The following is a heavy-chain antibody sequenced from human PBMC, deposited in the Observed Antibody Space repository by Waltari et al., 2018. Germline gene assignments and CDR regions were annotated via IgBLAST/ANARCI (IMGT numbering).Heavy chain of an antibody. CDR2: IYTSGST. CDR3: ARDVGLATYYDSSGYRNWFDP. Sequence: VQLQESGPGLVKPSETLSRTCTVSGGSIRSYYWSWIRQPAGTRLEWIGRIYTSGSTNYNPSLKSQVTMSVDTSKNQFSPKLSSVTAADTAVYYCARDVGLATYYDSSGYRNWFDPWGQGTLVTVSS. CDR1: GGSIRSYY. J-gene: IGHJ5*02. D-gene: IGHD3-22*01. V-gene: IGHV4-4*07.